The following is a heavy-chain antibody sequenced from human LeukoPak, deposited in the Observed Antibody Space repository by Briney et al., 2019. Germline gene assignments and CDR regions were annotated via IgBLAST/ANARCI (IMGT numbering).Heavy chain of an antibody. D-gene: IGHD3-10*01. CDR2: IKQGGSEK. CDR1: GFTFSSYW. CDR3: ARLVREVTNFEP. Sequence: GGSLRLSCAASGFTFSSYWMSWVRQAPGKGLEWVANIKQGGSEKYYADSVKGRFTISRDDAKNSLYLQMNSLTAEDTAVYYCARLVREVTNFEPWGQGTLVTVSS. J-gene: IGHJ5*02. V-gene: IGHV3-7*01.